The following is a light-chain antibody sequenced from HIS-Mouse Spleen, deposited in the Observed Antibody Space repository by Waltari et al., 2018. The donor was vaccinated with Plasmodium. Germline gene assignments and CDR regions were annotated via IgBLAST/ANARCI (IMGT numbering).Light chain of an antibody. CDR2: AAS. Sequence: AIRMTQSPSSLSASTGDRVTITFRARQGISSYLAWYQQKPGKAPKLLIYAASTLQSGVPSSFSGSGSGTDFTLTISCLQSEDFATYYCQQYYSYPLTFGGGTKVEIK. CDR1: QGISSY. CDR3: QQYYSYPLT. J-gene: IGKJ4*01. V-gene: IGKV1-8*01.